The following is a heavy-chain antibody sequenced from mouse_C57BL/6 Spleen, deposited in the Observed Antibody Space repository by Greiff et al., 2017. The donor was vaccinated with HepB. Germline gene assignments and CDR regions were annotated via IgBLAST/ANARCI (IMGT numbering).Heavy chain of an antibody. J-gene: IGHJ4*01. D-gene: IGHD2-4*01. CDR2: ISSGSSTI. Sequence: EVQLVESGGGLVKPGGSLKLSCAASGFTFSDYGMHWVRQAPEKGLEWVAYISSGSSTIYYADTVKGRFTISRDNAKNTLFLQMTSLRSEDTAMYYCARDYDGGDYWGQGTSVTVSS. CDR3: ARDYDGGDY. CDR1: GFTFSDYG. V-gene: IGHV5-17*01.